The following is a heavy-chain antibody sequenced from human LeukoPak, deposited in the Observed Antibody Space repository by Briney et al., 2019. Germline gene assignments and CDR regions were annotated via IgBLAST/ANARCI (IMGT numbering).Heavy chain of an antibody. V-gene: IGHV3-30*01. CDR2: ISSDGSNK. D-gene: IGHD2-2*02. Sequence: GTSLRLSCAASGFTFSSFAIHWVRQAPGKGLEWVAVISSDGSNKFYSDSVRGRFTISRDNSKNTLNLQMNSLRPEDTAVYYCARDRPVGVPIAISYDLDSWGQGTLVSVSS. J-gene: IGHJ4*02. CDR3: ARDRPVGVPIAISYDLDS. CDR1: GFTFSSFA.